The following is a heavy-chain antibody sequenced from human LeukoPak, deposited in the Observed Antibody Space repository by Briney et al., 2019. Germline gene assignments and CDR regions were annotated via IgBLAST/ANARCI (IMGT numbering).Heavy chain of an antibody. J-gene: IGHJ4*02. CDR1: GFTFSSYE. CDR3: VRVFKARQSSSWPHFDY. Sequence: GGSLRLSCAASGFTFSSYEMNWVRQAPGKGLEWVSYISSSGSTIYYADSVKGRFTISRDNAKNSLYLQMNSLRAEDTAVYYCVRVFKARQSSSWPHFDYWGQGTLVTVSS. D-gene: IGHD6-13*01. V-gene: IGHV3-48*03. CDR2: ISSSGSTI.